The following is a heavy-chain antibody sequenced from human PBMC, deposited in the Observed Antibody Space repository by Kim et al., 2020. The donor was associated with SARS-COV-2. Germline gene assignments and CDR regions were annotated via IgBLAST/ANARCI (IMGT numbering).Heavy chain of an antibody. J-gene: IGHJ4*02. CDR3: ARVRGRQQLVLRGYFDY. D-gene: IGHD6-13*01. Sequence: SETLSLTCAVYGGSFSGYYWSWIRQPPGKGLEWIGEINHSGSTNYNPSLKSRVTISVDTSKNQFSLKLSSVTAADTAVYYCARVRGRQQLVLRGYFDYWGQGTLVTVSS. V-gene: IGHV4-34*01. CDR2: INHSGST. CDR1: GGSFSGYY.